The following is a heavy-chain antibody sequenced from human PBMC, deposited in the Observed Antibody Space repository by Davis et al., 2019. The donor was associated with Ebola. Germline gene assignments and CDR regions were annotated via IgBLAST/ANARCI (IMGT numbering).Heavy chain of an antibody. CDR3: ARVYSGYD. CDR1: GFTFDVYT. CDR2: ISNGGAYI. Sequence: PGSLLKISCAASGFTFDVYTMNWVRQGPGKGLEWVASISNGGAYIFYADSVKGRFTISRDNAKKFLYLQMDRLRVEDTGTHFCARVYSGYDWGQGTQVVVSS. J-gene: IGHJ4*02. D-gene: IGHD5-12*01. V-gene: IGHV3-21*01.